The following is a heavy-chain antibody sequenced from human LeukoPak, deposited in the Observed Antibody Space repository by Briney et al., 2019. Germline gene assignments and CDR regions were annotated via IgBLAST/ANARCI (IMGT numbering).Heavy chain of an antibody. CDR1: GGSINSYY. D-gene: IGHD6-19*01. CDR2: IHYTGST. V-gene: IGHV4-59*12. Sequence: SETLSLTCTVSGGSINSYYWSWIRQPPGKGLECIGYIHYTGSTYYNPSLKSRVTISVDTSKNQFSLKLSSVTAADTAVYYCARVFRQWLVPDYWGQGTLVTVSS. CDR3: ARVFRQWLVPDY. J-gene: IGHJ4*02.